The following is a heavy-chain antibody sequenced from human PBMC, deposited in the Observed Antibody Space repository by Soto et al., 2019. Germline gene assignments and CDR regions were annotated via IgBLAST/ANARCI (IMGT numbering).Heavy chain of an antibody. J-gene: IGHJ5*02. CDR3: ARVGRFSSAPRTNRFDP. D-gene: IGHD3-22*01. CDR1: GYTFTSYY. Sequence: QVQLVQSGAEVKKPGASVKVSCKASGYTFTSYYMHWVRQAPGQGLEWMGIINPSGGSTSYAQKFQGRVTMTRDTSTSTVYMELSSLRSADTAVYSCARVGRFSSAPRTNRFDPRRQGHLVTVSS. V-gene: IGHV1-46*01. CDR2: INPSGGST.